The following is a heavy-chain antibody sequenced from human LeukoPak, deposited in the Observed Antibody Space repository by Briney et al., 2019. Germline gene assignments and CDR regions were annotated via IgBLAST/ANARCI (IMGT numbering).Heavy chain of an antibody. D-gene: IGHD3-3*01. Sequence: PSETLSLTCAVYGGSFSGYYWSWIRQPPGKGLEWIGEINHSGSTNYNPSLKSRVTISVDTSKNQFSLKLSSVTAADTAVYYCATFWSGYFLFDYWGQGTLVTVSS. J-gene: IGHJ4*02. CDR2: INHSGST. CDR1: GGSFSGYY. V-gene: IGHV4-34*01. CDR3: ATFWSGYFLFDY.